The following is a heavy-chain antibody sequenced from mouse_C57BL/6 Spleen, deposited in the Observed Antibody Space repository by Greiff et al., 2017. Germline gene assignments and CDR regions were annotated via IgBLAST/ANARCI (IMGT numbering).Heavy chain of an antibody. J-gene: IGHJ1*03. V-gene: IGHV1-64*01. CDR1: GYTFTSYW. CDR3: ARQAYGSSWWYFDV. D-gene: IGHD1-1*01. Sequence: QVQLQQPGAELVKPGASVKLSCKASGYTFTSYWMHWVKQRPGQGLEWIGMIHPNSGSTNYNEKFKSKATLTVDKSSSTAYMQLSSLTSEDSAVYYGARQAYGSSWWYFDVWGTGTTVTVSS. CDR2: IHPNSGST.